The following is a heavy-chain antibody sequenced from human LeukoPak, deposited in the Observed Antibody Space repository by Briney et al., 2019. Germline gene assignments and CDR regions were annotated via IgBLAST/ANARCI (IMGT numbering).Heavy chain of an antibody. J-gene: IGHJ4*02. CDR2: INSDGSST. Sequence: GGSLRLSCAASGFTFSSYWMHWVRQAPGKGLVWVSRINSDGSSTSYADSVKGRFTTSRDNAKNALYLQMNSLRAEDTAVYYCARDLEAAAGDYWGQGTLVTVSS. V-gene: IGHV3-74*01. D-gene: IGHD6-13*01. CDR3: ARDLEAAAGDY. CDR1: GFTFSSYW.